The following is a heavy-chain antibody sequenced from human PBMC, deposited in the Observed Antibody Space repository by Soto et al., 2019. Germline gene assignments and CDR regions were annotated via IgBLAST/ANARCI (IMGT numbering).Heavy chain of an antibody. CDR2: MNPNSGNT. J-gene: IGHJ4*02. V-gene: IGHV1-8*01. CDR1: GYTFTSYD. Sequence: QVQLVQSGAEVKKPGASVKVSCKASGYTFTSYDINWVRQATGQGLEWMGWMNPNSGNTAYAQKFQGRVTMTRNTSISTTHMELSSLRSEGTAVYYCARLKQDYAVAWGQGTLVTVSS. D-gene: IGHD3-16*01. CDR3: ARLKQDYAVA.